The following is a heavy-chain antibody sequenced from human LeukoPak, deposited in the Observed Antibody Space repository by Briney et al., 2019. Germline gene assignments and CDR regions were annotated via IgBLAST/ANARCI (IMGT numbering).Heavy chain of an antibody. D-gene: IGHD5-24*01. CDR1: GFTFSSYG. Sequence: TGGSLRLSCAASGFTFSSYGMSRVRQAPGKGLEWVSSISSSGLYIYYADSVKGRFTISRDNAKNSLYLQMSSLRAEDTAVYYCAREERDGYNYYWYFDLWGRGTLVTVSS. V-gene: IGHV3-21*01. CDR3: AREERDGYNYYWYFDL. CDR2: ISSSGLYI. J-gene: IGHJ2*01.